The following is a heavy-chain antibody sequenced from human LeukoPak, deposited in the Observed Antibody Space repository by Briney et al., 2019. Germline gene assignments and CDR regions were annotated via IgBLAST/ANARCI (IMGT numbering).Heavy chain of an antibody. CDR1: GFTFSSYS. J-gene: IGHJ3*02. V-gene: IGHV3-21*01. Sequence: GGSLRLSCAASGFTFSSYSMNWVRQAPGKGLEWVSSISSSSSYIYYADSVKGRFTISRDNAKNSLYLQMNSLRAEDTAVYYCARDLSPSQHNDYVWGSYRPQPDAFDIWGQGTMVTVSS. D-gene: IGHD3-16*02. CDR3: ARDLSPSQHNDYVWGSYRPQPDAFDI. CDR2: ISSSSSYI.